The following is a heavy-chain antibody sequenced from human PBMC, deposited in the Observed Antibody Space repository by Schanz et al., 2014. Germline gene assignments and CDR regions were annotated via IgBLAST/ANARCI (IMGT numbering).Heavy chain of an antibody. V-gene: IGHV3-23*05. J-gene: IGHJ2*01. D-gene: IGHD2-21*02. CDR2: VSSRSDEI. CDR3: AKDLGVDCGDGCFNWYFDL. Sequence: EVQLLESGGGLVQPGGSLRLSCSASTFTFDHYAMTWVRQAPGKGLEWVAAVSSRSDEIKYADSVRGRFTISRDNSRRTMYLQMNSLRAEDTAVYFCAKDLGVDCGDGCFNWYFDLWGRGTLVTGSS. CDR1: TFTFDHYA.